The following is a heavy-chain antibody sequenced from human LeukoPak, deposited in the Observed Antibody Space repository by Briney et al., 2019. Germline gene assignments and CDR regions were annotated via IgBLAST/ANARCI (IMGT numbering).Heavy chain of an antibody. D-gene: IGHD6-13*01. CDR3: ARWGQQLGQFDY. Sequence: PSETLSLTCTVSGGSISSGGYYWSWIRQHPGKGLEWIGYIYYSGSTYYNPSLKSRVTISVDTSKNQFSLKLSSVTAADTAVYYCARWGQQLGQFDYWGQGTLVTVSS. J-gene: IGHJ4*02. V-gene: IGHV4-31*03. CDR2: IYYSGST. CDR1: GGSISSGGYY.